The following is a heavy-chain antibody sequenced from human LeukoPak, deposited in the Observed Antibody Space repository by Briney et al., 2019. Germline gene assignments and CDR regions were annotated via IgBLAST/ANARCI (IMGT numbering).Heavy chain of an antibody. Sequence: GGSLRLSCAASGFTFSSYWMSWVRQAPGKGLEWVASIKQDGSETYYVDSVKGRFTISRDNAKNLVYLQMNSLRAEDTAVYYCARGSSGRYLEFINKWGQGTLVTVSS. V-gene: IGHV3-7*01. CDR1: GFTFSSYW. CDR2: IKQDGSET. J-gene: IGHJ4*02. CDR3: ARGSSGRYLEFINK. D-gene: IGHD1-26*01.